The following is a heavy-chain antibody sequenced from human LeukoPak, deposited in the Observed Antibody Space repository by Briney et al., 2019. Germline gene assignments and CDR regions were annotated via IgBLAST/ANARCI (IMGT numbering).Heavy chain of an antibody. Sequence: GGSLRLSCAASGFTFRSYDMHWVRHATGKGLEWVSAIGTAGDTYYPGSVKGRFTISRENAKNSLYLQMNSLRAGDSAVYYCARGWRYLYYMDVWGKGTTVTVSS. CDR3: ARGWRYLYYMDV. CDR2: IGTAGDT. CDR1: GFTFRSYD. J-gene: IGHJ6*03. V-gene: IGHV3-13*01. D-gene: IGHD1-26*01.